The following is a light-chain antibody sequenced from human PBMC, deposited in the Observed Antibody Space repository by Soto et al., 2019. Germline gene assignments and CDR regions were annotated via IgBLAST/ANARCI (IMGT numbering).Light chain of an antibody. J-gene: IGKJ1*01. CDR2: DAS. CDR3: QQYGSSPWT. V-gene: IGKV3-20*01. CDR1: QSIANNY. Sequence: EVALKQSPGTLSLSPGERATLSFRASQSIANNYLTWYQQKPGQAPRVLIYDASTRATGIPDRFSGSGSGTDFTLTISRLEPEDFAVYYCQQYGSSPWTFGQGTKVDIK.